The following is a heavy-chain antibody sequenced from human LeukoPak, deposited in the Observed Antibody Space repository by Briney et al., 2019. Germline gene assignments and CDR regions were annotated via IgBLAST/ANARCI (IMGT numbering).Heavy chain of an antibody. D-gene: IGHD2-15*01. V-gene: IGHV1-69*01. Sequence: SSVKVSCKASGGTFSSYAISWVRQAPGQGLEWMGGIIPIFGTANYAQKFQGRVTITADESTSTAYMELSSLRSEDTAVYYCARGRSGYCSGGSCYDGLWDQGTLVTVSS. J-gene: IGHJ4*02. CDR3: ARGRSGYCSGGSCYDGL. CDR1: GGTFSSYA. CDR2: IIPIFGTA.